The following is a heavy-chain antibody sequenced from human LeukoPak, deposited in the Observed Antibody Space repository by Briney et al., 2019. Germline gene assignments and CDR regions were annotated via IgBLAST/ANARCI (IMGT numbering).Heavy chain of an antibody. Sequence: ASVKVSCKASRGTFSSYAISWVRQAPGQGLEWMGGIIPIFGTANYAQKFQGRVTITTDESTSTAYMELSSLRSEDTAVYYCARVNRVYYYDSLDHYWSDPWGQGTLVTVSS. CDR2: IIPIFGTA. CDR1: RGTFSSYA. CDR3: ARVNRVYYYDSLDHYWSDP. D-gene: IGHD3-22*01. J-gene: IGHJ5*02. V-gene: IGHV1-69*05.